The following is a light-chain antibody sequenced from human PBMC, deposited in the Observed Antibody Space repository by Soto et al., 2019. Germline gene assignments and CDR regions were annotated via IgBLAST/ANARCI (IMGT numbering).Light chain of an antibody. Sequence: EIVLTQSPDTLSLSPGETATLSCGASQSVSSSHIVWYQQKPGQSPRLLIDGASSRASGIPDRFSGSGSGTDFTLTISRLEPEDFAVYYCQQYVGLPPTFGQGTKVEIK. CDR2: GAS. CDR1: QSVSSSH. J-gene: IGKJ1*01. CDR3: QQYVGLPPT. V-gene: IGKV3-20*01.